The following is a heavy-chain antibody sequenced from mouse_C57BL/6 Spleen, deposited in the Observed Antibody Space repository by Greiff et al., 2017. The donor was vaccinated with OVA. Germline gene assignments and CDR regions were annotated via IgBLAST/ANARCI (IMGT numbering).Heavy chain of an antibody. Sequence: VQLQQPGAELVKPGASVKLSCKASGYTFTSYWMQWVKQRPGQGLEWIGEIDPSDSYTNYNQKFKGKATLTVDTSSSTAYMQLSSLTSEDSAVYYCARGRYYGSSFYYAMDYWGQGTSVTVSS. D-gene: IGHD1-1*01. CDR2: IDPSDSYT. CDR3: ARGRYYGSSFYYAMDY. J-gene: IGHJ4*01. CDR1: GYTFTSYW. V-gene: IGHV1-50*01.